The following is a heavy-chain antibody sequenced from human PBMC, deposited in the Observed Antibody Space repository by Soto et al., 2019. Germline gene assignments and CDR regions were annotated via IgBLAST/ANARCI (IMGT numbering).Heavy chain of an antibody. V-gene: IGHV3-7*03. CDR2: IKHDGSVQ. D-gene: IGHD4-4*01. CDR1: GFTFGGYW. Sequence: GGSLRLSCEASGFTFGGYWMSWVRQAPGKGLGWVADIKHDGSVQYYVDSVKGRFTISRDNAKKLLFLQMNGLRAEDTALYYCARATYSNAWYRFDLWGQGTLVTSPQ. J-gene: IGHJ4*02. CDR3: ARATYSNAWYRFDL.